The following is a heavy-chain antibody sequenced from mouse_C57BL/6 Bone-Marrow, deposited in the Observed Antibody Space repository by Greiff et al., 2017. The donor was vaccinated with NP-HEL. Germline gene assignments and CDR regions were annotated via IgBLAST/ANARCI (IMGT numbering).Heavy chain of an antibody. V-gene: IGHV3-6*01. J-gene: IGHJ3*01. CDR2: ISYDGSN. CDR1: GYSITSGYY. CDR3: ARSRTTVVSQGWFAY. Sequence: EVKLMESGPGLVKPSQSLSLTCSVTGYSITSGYYWNWIRQFPGNKLEWMGYISYDGSNNYNPSLKNRISITRDTSKNQFFLKLNSVTTEDTATYYCARSRTTVVSQGWFAYWGQGTLVTVSA. D-gene: IGHD1-1*01.